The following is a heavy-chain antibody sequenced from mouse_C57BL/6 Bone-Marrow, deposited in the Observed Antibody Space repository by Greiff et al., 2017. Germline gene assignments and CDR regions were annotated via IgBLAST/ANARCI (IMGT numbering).Heavy chain of an antibody. CDR2: IDPSDSDT. CDR1: GYTFTSYW. J-gene: IGHJ1*03. V-gene: IGHV1-52*01. D-gene: IGHD2-2*01. Sequence: VQLQQPGAELVRPGSSVKLSCKASGYTFTSYWMHWVKQRPIQGLEWIGNIDPSDSDTPYNQKFKDKATLTVDKSSSTAYMQLSSLTSEDSAVYYCARGEAAMVTTLGSYWYFDDWGTGTTVTVSS. CDR3: ARGEAAMVTTLGSYWYFDD.